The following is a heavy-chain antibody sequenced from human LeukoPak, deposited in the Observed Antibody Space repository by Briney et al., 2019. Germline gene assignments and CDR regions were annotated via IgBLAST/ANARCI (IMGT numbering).Heavy chain of an antibody. V-gene: IGHV3-7*01. D-gene: IGHD3-9*01. CDR1: GFTFSSYW. J-gene: IGHJ4*02. CDR2: IKQDGSEK. CDR3: ARGHVLRYFDWAHDY. Sequence: PGGSLRLSCAASGFTFSSYWMSWVRQAPGKGLEWVANIKQDGSEKYYVDSVKGRFTISRDNAKNSLYLQMNSLRAEDTAVYYCARGHVLRYFDWAHDYWGQGTLVTVSS.